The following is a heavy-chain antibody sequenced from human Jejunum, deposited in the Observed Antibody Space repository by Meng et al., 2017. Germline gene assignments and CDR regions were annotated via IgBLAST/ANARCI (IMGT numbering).Heavy chain of an antibody. Sequence: SGHVLGWPSHTLSLTGSRAGGSVSGGVFMWRRSRQPPGKGLEWIGYVFDSGSTKYNPSLSSRVTISADTSKNQFSLELSSVTAADTAVYYCATDVYGDGLAYLDYWGQGSLVTVSS. V-gene: IGHV4-61*08. CDR2: VFDSGST. D-gene: IGHD4-17*01. CDR3: ATDVYGDGLAYLDY. J-gene: IGHJ4*02. CDR1: GGSVSGGVFM.